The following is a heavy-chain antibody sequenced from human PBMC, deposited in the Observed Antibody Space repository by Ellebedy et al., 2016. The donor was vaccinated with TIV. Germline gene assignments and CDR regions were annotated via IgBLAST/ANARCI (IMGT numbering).Heavy chain of an antibody. CDR3: AGGSRGITGAGTSLHY. Sequence: GGSLRLSCAVSGFTVSDNYMSWVRQAPGKGLQWVAFIYSSGATFYPDSAKGRFTISRDDSKNNLYLQMNSLRVEDTALYYCAGGSRGITGAGTSLHYWGQGALVTVSS. D-gene: IGHD6-19*01. CDR2: IYSSGAT. V-gene: IGHV3-53*01. CDR1: GFTVSDNY. J-gene: IGHJ4*02.